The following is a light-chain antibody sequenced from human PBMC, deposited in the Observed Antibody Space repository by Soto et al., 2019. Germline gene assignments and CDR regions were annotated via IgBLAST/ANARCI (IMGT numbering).Light chain of an antibody. J-gene: IGLJ1*01. V-gene: IGLV2-8*01. Sequence: QSVLTQPPSASGSPGQSVTISCTGTSSDVGDDNYVSWYQRHPGKAPKLMISEVSKRPSGVPDRFSGSKSGNTASLTVSGLQAEDEAAYYCRSYAGSNNFVFGPGTKLTVL. CDR1: SSDVGDDNY. CDR3: RSYAGSNNFV. CDR2: EVS.